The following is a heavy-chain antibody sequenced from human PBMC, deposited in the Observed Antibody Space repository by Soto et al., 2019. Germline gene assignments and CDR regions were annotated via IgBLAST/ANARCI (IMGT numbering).Heavy chain of an antibody. CDR2: TYYRSEWYS. V-gene: IGHV6-1*01. Sequence: QVQLQQSGPGLVKPSQTLSLTCAISGSSVSANSAAWTWIRQSPSRGLEWLGRTYYRSEWYSDYAETLRGRVTINPDTSKNQFSLQLNSVTPDDTAVYYCARAWGSGWYLDYWGLGTLVTVSS. D-gene: IGHD6-19*01. CDR1: GSSVSANSAA. J-gene: IGHJ4*02. CDR3: ARAWGSGWYLDY.